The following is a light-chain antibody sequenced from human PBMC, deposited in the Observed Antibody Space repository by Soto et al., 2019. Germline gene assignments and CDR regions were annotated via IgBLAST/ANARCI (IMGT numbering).Light chain of an antibody. CDR2: GAS. CDR3: QQYGSSPQT. J-gene: IGKJ1*01. V-gene: IGKV3-20*01. CDR1: QSVSSSF. Sequence: EIVLTQSPGTLPLSPGERATLSCRASQSVSSSFLAWYQQKPGQAPRLLIYGASNRATGIPDRFSGSGSGTDFTLTISRLEPEDFAVYYCQQYGSSPQTFGQGTKVDIK.